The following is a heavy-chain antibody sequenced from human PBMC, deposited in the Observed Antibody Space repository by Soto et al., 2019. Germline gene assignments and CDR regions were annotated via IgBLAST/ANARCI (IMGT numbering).Heavy chain of an antibody. V-gene: IGHV1-8*01. CDR1: GYTFTSYD. J-gene: IGHJ6*02. D-gene: IGHD2-2*01. Sequence: ASVKVSCKASGYTFTSYDINWVRQATGQGFEWMGWMNPNSGNTGYAQKFQGRVTMTRDTSITTAYMELSSLRSEDTAVYYCAREDRDRETGLVPAAIDGMDVWGQGTTVTVSS. CDR3: AREDRDRETGLVPAAIDGMDV. CDR2: MNPNSGNT.